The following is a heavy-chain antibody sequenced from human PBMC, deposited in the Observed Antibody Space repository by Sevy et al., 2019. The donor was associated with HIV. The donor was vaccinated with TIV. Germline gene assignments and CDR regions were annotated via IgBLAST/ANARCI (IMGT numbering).Heavy chain of an antibody. D-gene: IGHD3-22*01. Sequence: ASVKVSCKASGYTFSNNDINWVRQAPGQGLEWMGWMNPNSGNTGYGQKFQGRVTMTRDTSINTAYMELSSLTSEDTAVYYCARGLSFYYDKRCHWVNWYFDLWGRGTLVTVSS. CDR2: MNPNSGNT. J-gene: IGHJ2*01. CDR1: GYTFSNND. CDR3: ARGLSFYYDKRCHWVNWYFDL. V-gene: IGHV1-8*01.